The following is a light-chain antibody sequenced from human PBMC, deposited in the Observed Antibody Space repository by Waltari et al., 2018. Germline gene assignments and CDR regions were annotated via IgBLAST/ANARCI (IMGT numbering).Light chain of an antibody. CDR2: DTS. CDR1: QSVSNY. J-gene: IGKJ4*01. CDR3: QQRRNWPLT. V-gene: IGKV3-11*01. Sequence: DIVLTQSPAILSLSPGERAYPSCRASQSVSNYLAWYQPKPGQAPMLLIYDTSNRATGIPARFSGSGFATDFTLTISSLEPDDFAVYYCQQRRNWPLTFGGGTKVEIK.